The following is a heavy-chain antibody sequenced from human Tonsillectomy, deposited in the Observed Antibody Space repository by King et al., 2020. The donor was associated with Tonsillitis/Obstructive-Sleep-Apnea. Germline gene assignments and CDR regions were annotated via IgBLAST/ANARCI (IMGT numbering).Heavy chain of an antibody. D-gene: IGHD3-10*01. V-gene: IGHV3-53*01. J-gene: IGHJ6*03. CDR1: GFTVSSNY. CDR3: ARDQDYGSGSYFHYYYYMDV. Sequence: VQLVESGGGLIQPGGSPRLSCAASGFTVSSNYMSWVRQAPGKGLEWVSVIYSGGSTYYADSVKGRFTISRDNSKNTLYLQMNSLRAEDTAVYYCARDQDYGSGSYFHYYYYMDVWGKGTTVTVSS. CDR2: IYSGGST.